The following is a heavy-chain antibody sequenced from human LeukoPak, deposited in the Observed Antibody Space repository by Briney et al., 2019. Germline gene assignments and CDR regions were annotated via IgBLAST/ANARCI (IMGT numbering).Heavy chain of an antibody. Sequence: PSQTLSLTCTVSGGSISSGSYYWSWIRQPAGKGREWIGRIYTSGSTNYNPSLKSRVTISVDTSKNQFSLKLSSVTAADTAVYYCARGYYDFWSGYLRDAFDIWGQGTMVTVSS. J-gene: IGHJ3*02. V-gene: IGHV4-61*02. D-gene: IGHD3-3*01. CDR1: GGSISSGSYY. CDR3: ARGYYDFWSGYLRDAFDI. CDR2: IYTSGST.